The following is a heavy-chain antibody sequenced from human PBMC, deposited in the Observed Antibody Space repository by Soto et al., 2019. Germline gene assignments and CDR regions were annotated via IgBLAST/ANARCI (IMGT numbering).Heavy chain of an antibody. J-gene: IGHJ4*02. Sequence: GGSLRLSCAASGFTLSSYAMSWVRQAPGKGLEWVSAISGSGGSTYYADSVKGRFTISRDNSKNTLYLQMNSLRAEDTAVYYCAKGVVPAVVSNFDYWGQGTLVTVS. CDR2: ISGSGGST. D-gene: IGHD2-2*01. CDR3: AKGVVPAVVSNFDY. V-gene: IGHV3-23*01. CDR1: GFTLSSYA.